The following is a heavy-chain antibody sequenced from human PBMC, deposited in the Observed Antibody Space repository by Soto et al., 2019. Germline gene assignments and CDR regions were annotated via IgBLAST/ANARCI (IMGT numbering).Heavy chain of an antibody. Sequence: GGLLRLSCAASGCTVSSNYMSWVRQAPGKGLEWVSVIYSGGSTYYADSVKGRFTISRDNSKNTLYLQMNSLRAEDTAVYYCARSIEVAGSLDYWGQGTLVTVSS. CDR2: IYSGGST. D-gene: IGHD6-19*01. V-gene: IGHV3-66*01. CDR3: ARSIEVAGSLDY. J-gene: IGHJ4*02. CDR1: GCTVSSNY.